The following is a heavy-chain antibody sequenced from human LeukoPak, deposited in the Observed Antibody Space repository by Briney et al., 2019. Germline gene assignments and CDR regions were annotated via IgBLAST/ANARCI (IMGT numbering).Heavy chain of an antibody. CDR2: LDPEDGET. D-gene: IGHD2-15*01. CDR3: AIDLGYCSGGSCYSWFDP. J-gene: IGHJ5*02. Sequence: ASVKVSCKXSGGTFSSYAISWVRQAPGKGLERMGGLDPEDGETIYAQKFQGRVTMTEDTSTDTAYMELSSLRSEDTAVYYCAIDLGYCSGGSCYSWFDPWGQGTLVTVSS. CDR1: GGTFSSYA. V-gene: IGHV1-24*01.